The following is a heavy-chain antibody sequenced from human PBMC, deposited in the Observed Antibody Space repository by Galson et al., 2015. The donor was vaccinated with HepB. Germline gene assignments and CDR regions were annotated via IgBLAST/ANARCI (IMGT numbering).Heavy chain of an antibody. J-gene: IGHJ5*02. CDR2: INHSGST. D-gene: IGHD1-1*01. Sequence: SETLSLTCAVYGGSFSGYYWSWNRQPPGKGLEWIGEINHSGSTNYNPSLKSRVTISIDTSKNQFSLTLSSVTAADTAVYYCARVVQPGTEWFDPWGQGTLVTVSS. CDR1: GGSFSGYY. CDR3: ARVVQPGTEWFDP. V-gene: IGHV4-34*01.